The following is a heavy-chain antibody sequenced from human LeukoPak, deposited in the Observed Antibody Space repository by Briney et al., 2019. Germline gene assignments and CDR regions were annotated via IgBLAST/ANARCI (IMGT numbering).Heavy chain of an antibody. V-gene: IGHV4-59*01. D-gene: IGHD1-26*01. CDR2: IYYSGTT. J-gene: IGHJ4*02. Sequence: PSETLSLTCTVSGDSNSNYYWSWIRQPPGKGLGWIGYIYYSGTTNYNPSLKSRVTISVDKSKTQFSLKLNSVTAADTAVYFCARGTSGSYFGPPRTWGQGTLVTVSS. CDR3: ARGTSGSYFGPPRT. CDR1: GDSNSNYY.